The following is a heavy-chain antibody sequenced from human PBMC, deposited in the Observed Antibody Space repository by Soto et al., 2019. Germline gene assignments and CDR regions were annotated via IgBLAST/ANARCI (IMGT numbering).Heavy chain of an antibody. CDR2: FDPEDGET. Sequence: GSVKVSFKVCGYPLTELSMHLVRQAPGKGLEWMGGFDPEDGETIYAQKFQGRVTMTEDTSTDTAYMELSSLRSEDTAVYYCATVIEEFYGMDVWGQGTTVTVSS. CDR3: ATVIEEFYGMDV. J-gene: IGHJ6*02. V-gene: IGHV1-24*01. CDR1: GYPLTELS. D-gene: IGHD3-10*01.